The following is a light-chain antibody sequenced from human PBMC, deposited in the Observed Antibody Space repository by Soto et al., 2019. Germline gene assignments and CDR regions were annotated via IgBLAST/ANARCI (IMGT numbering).Light chain of an antibody. V-gene: IGKV1-39*01. Sequence: DIQMTQSPSSLSASVGGRVTLTCRASQNIGTSLNWYQQKTGKAPKLLIYSASSLHSGVASRFRGGGSGTDFTFTNSSLQPEDFTTYFCQQAYSTPWTFGLGTKVEIK. CDR2: SAS. J-gene: IGKJ1*01. CDR1: QNIGTS. CDR3: QQAYSTPWT.